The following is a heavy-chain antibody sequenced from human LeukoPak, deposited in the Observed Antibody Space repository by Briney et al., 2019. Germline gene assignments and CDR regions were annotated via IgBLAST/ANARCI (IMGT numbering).Heavy chain of an antibody. D-gene: IGHD3-10*01. Sequence: GRSLRLSCAASGFTFSSYAMSWVRQAPGKGLEWVSAISGSGGSTYYADSVKGRFTISRDNSKNTLYLQMNSLRAEDTAVYYCAKVMTRTMVRGVPPSDYWGQGTLVTVSS. CDR3: AKVMTRTMVRGVPPSDY. CDR2: ISGSGGST. V-gene: IGHV3-23*01. CDR1: GFTFSSYA. J-gene: IGHJ4*02.